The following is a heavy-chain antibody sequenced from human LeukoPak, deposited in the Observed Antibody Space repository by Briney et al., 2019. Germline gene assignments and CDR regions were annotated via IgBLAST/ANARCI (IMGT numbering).Heavy chain of an antibody. CDR1: GYTFSSYS. Sequence: ASVKVSCKASGYTFSSYSIHWVRQAPGQGLEWMGWISAYNGNTNYAQKLQGRVTMTTDTSTSTAYMELRSLRSDDTAVYYCARDSDDSSDYYYYYGMDVWGQGTTVTVSS. CDR3: ARDSDDSSDYYYYYGMDV. J-gene: IGHJ6*02. D-gene: IGHD3-22*01. V-gene: IGHV1-18*04. CDR2: ISAYNGNT.